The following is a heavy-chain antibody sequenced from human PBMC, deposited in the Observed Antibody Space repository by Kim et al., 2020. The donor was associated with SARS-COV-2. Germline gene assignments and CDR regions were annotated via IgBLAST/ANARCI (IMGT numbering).Heavy chain of an antibody. CDR1: GGSFTGYY. CDR2: INHRGST. V-gene: IGHV4-34*01. Sequence: SETLSLTCAVYGGSFTGYYWSWIRQPPGKGLEWIGEINHRGSTNYNPSLKSRVTLSVDTSKNQFSLKLSSVTAADTAVYYCARGHIEVTMIVVVITGGVYYFDYWGQGMLVSVSS. D-gene: IGHD3-22*01. CDR3: ARGHIEVTMIVVVITGGVYYFDY. J-gene: IGHJ4*02.